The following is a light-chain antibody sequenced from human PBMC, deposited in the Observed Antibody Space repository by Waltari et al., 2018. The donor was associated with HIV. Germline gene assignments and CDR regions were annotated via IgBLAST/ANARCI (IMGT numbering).Light chain of an antibody. V-gene: IGKV3-20*01. CDR3: QQYGSSPT. CDR2: GAS. J-gene: IGKJ1*01. Sequence: EIVLTQSPGTLSLSLGERATLSCRASQSVSSSYLAWYQQKPGQAPRLLIYGASSRATGIPDRFRGSGSGTDFTLTISRLEPEDFAVYYCQQYGSSPTFGQGTKVEIK. CDR1: QSVSSSY.